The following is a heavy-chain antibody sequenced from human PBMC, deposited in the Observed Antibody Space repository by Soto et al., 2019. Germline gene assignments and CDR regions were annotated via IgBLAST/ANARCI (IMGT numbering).Heavy chain of an antibody. CDR3: AGDPDSHYNDSHASAYP. Sequence: QVQLVQSGAEVKKPGSSVKVSCKASGGTFSTYTITWVRQAPAQGLEWMGRIITIIGIMHYAQKFQGRVTITADKSTGTAYMELTRLRSDDTAVYYCAGDPDSHYNDSHASAYPWGQGTLVTVSS. V-gene: IGHV1-69*08. D-gene: IGHD3-22*01. CDR1: GGTFSTYT. CDR2: IITIIGIM. J-gene: IGHJ5*02.